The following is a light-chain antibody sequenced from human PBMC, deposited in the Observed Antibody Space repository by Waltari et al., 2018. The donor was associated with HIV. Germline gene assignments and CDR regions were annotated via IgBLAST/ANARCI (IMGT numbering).Light chain of an antibody. CDR1: SASIASNY. Sequence: FMLTQPHSVSESPGKTVTISCTRTSASIASNYVQWYHQRPGSSPTTVIYEDNQRPSGVPDRFSGSIDSSSNSASLTISGLKTEDEADYYCQSYDSSNQGVFGGGTKLTVL. CDR2: EDN. V-gene: IGLV6-57*01. CDR3: QSYDSSNQGV. J-gene: IGLJ3*02.